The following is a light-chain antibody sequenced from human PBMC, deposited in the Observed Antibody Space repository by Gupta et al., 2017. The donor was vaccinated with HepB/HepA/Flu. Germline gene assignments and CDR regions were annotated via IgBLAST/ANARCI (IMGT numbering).Light chain of an antibody. Sequence: SYELTQPPSVSVSPGQTASITCSGDKLGDKYASWYQNKPGQSPVVVIYQDNKRPSGIPERFSGSNSGNKAILTISGTQAMDEADDYCQAWDSNRGVFGGGTKLTVL. CDR3: QAWDSNRGV. CDR1: KLGDKY. V-gene: IGLV3-1*01. CDR2: QDN. J-gene: IGLJ2*01.